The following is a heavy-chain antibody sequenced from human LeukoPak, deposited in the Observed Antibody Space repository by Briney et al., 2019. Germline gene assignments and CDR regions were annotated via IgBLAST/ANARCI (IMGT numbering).Heavy chain of an antibody. D-gene: IGHD1-7*01. CDR1: GFTFSNYP. J-gene: IGHJ4*02. CDR2: ISYDGSNE. Sequence: GGSLRLSCAASGFTFSNYPIHWVRQAPGKGLEWVAAISYDGSNEYYADSVKGRFTISRDNHKNTLYLQMNSLRAEDTAVYFCVRDRNYFEALQRSYWGQGTLVTVSS. CDR3: VRDRNYFEALQRSY. V-gene: IGHV3-30-3*01.